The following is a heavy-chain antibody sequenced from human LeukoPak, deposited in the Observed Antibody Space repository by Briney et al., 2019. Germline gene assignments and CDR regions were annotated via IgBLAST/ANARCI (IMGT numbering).Heavy chain of an antibody. CDR3: ARARRWQDYYFDY. D-gene: IGHD4-23*01. V-gene: IGHV4-39*07. Sequence: SETLSLTCAVSGGSISSSSYYWGWIRQPPGKGLEWIGSIYYSGSTYYNPSLKSRVTMSVDTSKNQFSLKLSSVTAADTAVYYCARARRWQDYYFDYWGQGTLVTVSS. CDR2: IYYSGST. CDR1: GGSISSSSYY. J-gene: IGHJ4*02.